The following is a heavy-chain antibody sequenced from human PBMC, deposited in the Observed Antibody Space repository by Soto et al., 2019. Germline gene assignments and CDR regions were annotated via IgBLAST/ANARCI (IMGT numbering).Heavy chain of an antibody. Sequence: EVQLVESGGDLVQPGGALRLSCAAAGFNFRDYNMNWVRQAPGKGLEWVSHITATTGITYYADSVKGRFTIYGDNPKNSLSLHINSLSDEDTAVYCCVRAACGDCYGYGYWGQVTLVIVSS. CDR1: GFNFRDYN. CDR3: VRAACGDCYGYGY. D-gene: IGHD5-18*01. J-gene: IGHJ4*02. V-gene: IGHV3-48*02. CDR2: ITATTGIT.